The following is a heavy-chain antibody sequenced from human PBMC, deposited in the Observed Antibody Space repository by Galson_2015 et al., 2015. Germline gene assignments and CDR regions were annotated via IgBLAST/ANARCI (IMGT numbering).Heavy chain of an antibody. D-gene: IGHD3-10*01. V-gene: IGHV3-30*18. Sequence: SLRLSCAASGFTFSSYGMHWVRQAPGKGLEWVAVISYDGSNKYYADSVKGRFTISRDNSKNTLYLQMNSLRAEDTAVYYCAKDSGSGSYYRSFDYWGQGTLVTVSS. CDR1: GFTFSSYG. CDR2: ISYDGSNK. J-gene: IGHJ4*02. CDR3: AKDSGSGSYYRSFDY.